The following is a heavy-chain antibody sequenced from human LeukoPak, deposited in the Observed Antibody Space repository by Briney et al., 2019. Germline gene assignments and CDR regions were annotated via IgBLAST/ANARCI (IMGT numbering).Heavy chain of an antibody. D-gene: IGHD6-13*01. CDR2: IYYSGST. CDR3: ARVKAYSSSWWWFDP. V-gene: IGHV4-39*07. J-gene: IGHJ5*02. CDR1: GFTFTSYS. Sequence: GSLRLSCAASGFTFTSYSMNWVRQAPGKGLEWIGSIYYSGSTYYNPSLKSRVTISVDTSKNQFSLKLSSVTAADTAVYYCARVKAYSSSWWWFDPWGQGTLVTVSS.